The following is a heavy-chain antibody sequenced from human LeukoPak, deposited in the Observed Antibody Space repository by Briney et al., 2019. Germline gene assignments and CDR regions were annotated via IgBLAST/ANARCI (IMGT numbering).Heavy chain of an antibody. D-gene: IGHD6-19*01. CDR1: GFTVSSNY. V-gene: IGHV3-53*01. CDR3: ARVIAVAGPFDY. Sequence: GGSLRLSCAASGFTVSSNYMSWVRQAPGKGLEWVSVIYSGGSTYCADSVKGRFTISRDNSKNTLYLQMNSLRAEDTAVYYCARVIAVAGPFDYWGQGTLVTVSS. CDR2: IYSGGST. J-gene: IGHJ4*02.